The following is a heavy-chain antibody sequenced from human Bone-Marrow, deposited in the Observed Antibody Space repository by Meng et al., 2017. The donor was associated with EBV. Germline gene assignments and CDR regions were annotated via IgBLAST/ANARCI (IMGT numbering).Heavy chain of an antibody. CDR1: WACLSSTTYY. D-gene: IGHD5-18*01. J-gene: IGHJ4*02. V-gene: IGHV4-39*07. Sequence: GTGLLTPSHPRSLPCFVSWACLSSTTYYWGWIRQSRGKGLEWIGSMSYSSRTTSYNASLKTRVSISIDSSKNQFSLRLQSVTAADTAVYYCATSYGYTSTYWGPGTLVTVSS. CDR3: ATSYGYTSTY. CDR2: MSYSSRTT.